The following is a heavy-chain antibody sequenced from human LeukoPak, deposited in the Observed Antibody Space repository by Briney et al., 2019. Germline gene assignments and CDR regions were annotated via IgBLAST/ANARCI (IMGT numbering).Heavy chain of an antibody. CDR1: GFTFSSDV. CDR2: ISGGAYST. D-gene: IGHD3-3*01. CDR3: AKDLPPSNGFWSGYFDY. V-gene: IGHV3-23*01. J-gene: IGHJ4*02. Sequence: GGSLRLSCAASGFTFSSDVMSWVRQAPGKGLEWVSAISGGAYSTYYADSVKGRFTISRDNSKNTLYLQMNSLRAEDTALYYCAKDLPPSNGFWSGYFDYWGQGTLVTVSS.